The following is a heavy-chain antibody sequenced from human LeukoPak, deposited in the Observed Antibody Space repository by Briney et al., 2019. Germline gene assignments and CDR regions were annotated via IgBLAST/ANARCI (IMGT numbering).Heavy chain of an antibody. J-gene: IGHJ4*02. D-gene: IGHD3-16*02. CDR1: GGSISSYY. CDR2: IYYSGST. V-gene: IGHV4-59*01. Sequence: PSETLSLTCTVSGGSISSYYWSWIRQPPGKGLEWIGCIYYSGSTNYNPSLKSRVTISVDTSKNQFSLKLSSVTAADTAIYYCARDRDYVWGSYRYNYFDYWGQGTLVTVSS. CDR3: ARDRDYVWGSYRYNYFDY.